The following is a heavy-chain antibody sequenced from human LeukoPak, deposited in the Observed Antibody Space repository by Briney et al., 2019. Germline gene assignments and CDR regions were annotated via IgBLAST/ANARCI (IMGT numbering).Heavy chain of an antibody. Sequence: GGSLRLSCAASGFTFSSYAMHWVRQAPGKGLGGVAVISYDGSNKYYADSVKGRFTISRDNSKNTLYLQMNSLRAEDTAVYYCARDGEAAAGRVGFFFDYWGQGTLVTVSS. D-gene: IGHD6-13*01. V-gene: IGHV3-30-3*01. J-gene: IGHJ4*02. CDR3: ARDGEAAAGRVGFFFDY. CDR2: ISYDGSNK. CDR1: GFTFSSYA.